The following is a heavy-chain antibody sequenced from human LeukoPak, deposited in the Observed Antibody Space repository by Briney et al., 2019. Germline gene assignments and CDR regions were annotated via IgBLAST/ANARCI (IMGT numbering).Heavy chain of an antibody. CDR3: ARVEYAFDI. J-gene: IGHJ3*02. Sequence: SETLSLTCTVSGYSISSGYYWGWIRQPPGKGLEWIGSIYHSGSTYYNPSLKSRVTISVDTSKNQFSLKLSSVTAADTAVYYCARVEYAFDIWGQGTMVTVSS. CDR1: GYSISSGYY. V-gene: IGHV4-38-2*02. CDR2: IYHSGST.